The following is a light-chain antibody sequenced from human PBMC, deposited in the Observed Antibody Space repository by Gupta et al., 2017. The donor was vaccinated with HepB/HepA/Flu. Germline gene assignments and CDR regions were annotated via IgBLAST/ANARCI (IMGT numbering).Light chain of an antibody. CDR2: EVT. CDR3: CSYAGSSTYV. V-gene: IGLV2-23*02. J-gene: IGLJ1*01. Sequence: QPALPQPAPVSGPPVQSIILSCTGTSSDVGNYNHVSWYQQRPGKAPKLMIFEVTNRPSGVSDRFSGSKSGNTASLTISGLQAEDEADYHCCSYAGSSTYVFGAGTKVTVL. CDR1: SSDVGNYNH.